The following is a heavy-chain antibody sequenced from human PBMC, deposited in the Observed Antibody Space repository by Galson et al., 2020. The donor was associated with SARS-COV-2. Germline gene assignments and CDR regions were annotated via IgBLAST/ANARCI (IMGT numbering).Heavy chain of an antibody. Sequence: ETSETLSLTCTVSGGSISSSSYYWGLIRQPPGKGLEWIGSIYYSGSTYYNPSLKSRVTISVDTSKNQFSLKLSSVTAADTAVYYCARAKGWWELPSDYWGQGTLVTVSS. CDR1: GGSISSSSYY. V-gene: IGHV4-39*01. D-gene: IGHD1-26*01. CDR3: ARAKGWWELPSDY. J-gene: IGHJ4*02. CDR2: IYYSGST.